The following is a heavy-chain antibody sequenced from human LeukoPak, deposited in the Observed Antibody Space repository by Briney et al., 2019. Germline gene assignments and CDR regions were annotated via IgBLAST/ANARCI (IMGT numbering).Heavy chain of an antibody. CDR1: GYTFTSYD. V-gene: IGHV1-8*01. D-gene: IGHD3-10*01. CDR2: MNPNSGNT. J-gene: IGHJ6*03. Sequence: ASVKVSRKASGYTFTSYDINWVRQATGQGLEWMGWMNPNSGNTGYAQKFQGRVTMTRNTSISTAYMELSSLRSEDTAVYYCARTYYGSGSYYKDYYYYYMDVWGKGTTVTISS. CDR3: ARTYYGSGSYYKDYYYYYMDV.